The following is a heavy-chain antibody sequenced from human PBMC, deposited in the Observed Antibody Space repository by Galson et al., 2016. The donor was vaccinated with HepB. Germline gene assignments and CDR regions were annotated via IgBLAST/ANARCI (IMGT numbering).Heavy chain of an antibody. CDR1: GFVFSNFG. CDR3: AKERLVRRIFDR. Sequence: SLRLSCAASGFVFSNFGLSWVRQAPGKGLEWVASISTRRTTYYSDSVQGRFTISRDNSNDTLYLQRNGLRAEDTAVYYCAKERLVRRIFDRWGQGTLLTVSS. J-gene: IGHJ4*02. D-gene: IGHD1-1*01. V-gene: IGHV3-23*01. CDR2: ISTRRTT.